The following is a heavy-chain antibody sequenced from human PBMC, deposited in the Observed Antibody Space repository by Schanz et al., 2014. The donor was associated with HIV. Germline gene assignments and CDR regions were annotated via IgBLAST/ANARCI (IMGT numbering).Heavy chain of an antibody. Sequence: EVQLLESGGNLVHPGGSLRLSCVVSGFTFDAYTMNWVRQAPGKGLEWVSSINSGGGDKLYANSMKGRFTISRDNAKNSLYLQMNSLRAEDTAVYYCVRETPSGVDYFDYWGQGSLVTVSS. CDR3: VRETPSGVDYFDY. CDR1: GFTFDAYT. D-gene: IGHD3-10*01. J-gene: IGHJ4*02. CDR2: INSGGGDK. V-gene: IGHV3-21*02.